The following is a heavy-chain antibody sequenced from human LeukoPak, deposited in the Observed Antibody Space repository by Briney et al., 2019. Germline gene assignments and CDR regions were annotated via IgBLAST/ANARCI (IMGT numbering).Heavy chain of an antibody. J-gene: IGHJ4*02. CDR3: ARGGDSSGWYPYYFDY. Sequence: ASVKVSCKASGYTFTSYAMSWVRQAPGQGLEWMGWINTNTGNPTYAQGFTGRFVFSLDTSVSTAYLQISSLKAEDTAVYYCARGGDSSGWYPYYFDYWGQGTLVTVSS. CDR1: GYTFTSYA. D-gene: IGHD6-19*01. CDR2: INTNTGNP. V-gene: IGHV7-4-1*02.